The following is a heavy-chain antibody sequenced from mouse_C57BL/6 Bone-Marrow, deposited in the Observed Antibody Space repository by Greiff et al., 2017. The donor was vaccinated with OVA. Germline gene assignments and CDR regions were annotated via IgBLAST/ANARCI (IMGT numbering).Heavy chain of an antibody. Sequence: QVQLQQSGPELVKPGASVKISCKASGYAFSSSWMNWVKQRPGKGLEWIGRIYPGDGDTNYNGKFKGKATLTADKSSSTAYMQLSSLTSEDSSVFFCARGSVGRYYFDYWGQGTTLTVSS. CDR2: IYPGDGDT. V-gene: IGHV1-82*01. D-gene: IGHD1-1*01. CDR3: ARGSVGRYYFDY. J-gene: IGHJ2*01. CDR1: GYAFSSSW.